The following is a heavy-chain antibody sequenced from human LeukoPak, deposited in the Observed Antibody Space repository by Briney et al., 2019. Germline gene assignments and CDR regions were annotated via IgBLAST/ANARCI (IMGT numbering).Heavy chain of an antibody. J-gene: IGHJ4*02. D-gene: IGHD3-10*01. V-gene: IGHV3-48*03. CDR2: ISSSGSTI. CDR3: AKDDSRITMVRGVIIRRVLFDY. Sequence: LAGRSLRLSCAASGFTFSSYEMNWVRQAPGKVLEWVSYISSSGSTIYYADSVKGRFTISRDNSKNTLYLQMNSLRAEDTAVYYCAKDDSRITMVRGVIIRRVLFDYWGQGTLVTVSS. CDR1: GFTFSSYE.